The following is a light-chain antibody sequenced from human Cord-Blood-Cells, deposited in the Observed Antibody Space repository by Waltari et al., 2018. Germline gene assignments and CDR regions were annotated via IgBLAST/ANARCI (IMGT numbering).Light chain of an antibody. CDR1: QSISSW. V-gene: IGKV1-5*03. Sequence: DIQMTQSPSTLSASVGDRVTITCRASQSISSWLAWYQQKPGKAPKVLIYKASSLESGVPSRFSGSGSGTEFTLTISGLQPDEFATYYCQQYNSFIFTFGPGTKVDIK. J-gene: IGKJ3*01. CDR3: QQYNSFIFT. CDR2: KAS.